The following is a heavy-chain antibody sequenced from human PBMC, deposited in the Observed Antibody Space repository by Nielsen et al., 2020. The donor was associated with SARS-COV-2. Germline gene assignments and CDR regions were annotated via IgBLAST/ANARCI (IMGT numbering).Heavy chain of an antibody. D-gene: IGHD3-10*01. V-gene: IGHV3-30*03. CDR2: ISYDGSNK. CDR1: GFTFTNFG. Sequence: GESLKISCAASGFTFTNFGMHWVRQAPGKGLEWVAVISYDGSNKYYADSVKGRFTISRDNSKNTLYLQMNSLRAEDTAVYYCARDSSGSYYLPDYWGQGTLVTVSS. J-gene: IGHJ4*02. CDR3: ARDSSGSYYLPDY.